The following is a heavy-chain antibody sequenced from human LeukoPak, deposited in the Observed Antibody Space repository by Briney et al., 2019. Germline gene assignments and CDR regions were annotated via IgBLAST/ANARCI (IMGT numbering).Heavy chain of an antibody. CDR1: GYTFTSYG. CDR2: IRAYNGNT. V-gene: IGHV1-18*01. CDR3: ASPTETTVDAFDI. J-gene: IGHJ3*02. D-gene: IGHD4-17*01. Sequence: ASVKVSCXASGYTFTSYGISWVRQAPGQGLEWMEWIRAYNGNTNYAQKLQGRVTMTTDTSTSTAYMELRSLRSDDTAVYYCASPTETTVDAFDIWGQGTMVTVSS.